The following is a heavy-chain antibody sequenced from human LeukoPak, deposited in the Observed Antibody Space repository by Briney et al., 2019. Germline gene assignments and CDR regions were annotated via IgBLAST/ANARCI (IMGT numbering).Heavy chain of an antibody. J-gene: IGHJ4*02. D-gene: IGHD6-25*01. V-gene: IGHV4-59*01. CDR3: ATKKTTPRSGFDY. Sequence: SEPLSLTCAVSGVSISNYYVSWIRQPPGKALEWIGHIYFIGNTNYHASLKSRVTISLDTSKNHFSLKLTSVTAADTAIYYCATKKTTPRSGFDYWGQGTLVTVSS. CDR2: IYFIGNT. CDR1: GVSISNYY.